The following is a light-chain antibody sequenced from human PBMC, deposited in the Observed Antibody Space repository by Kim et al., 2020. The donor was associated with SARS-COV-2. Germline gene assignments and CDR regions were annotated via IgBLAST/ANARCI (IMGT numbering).Light chain of an antibody. J-gene: IGLJ2*01. CDR3: QSYDSNQRVL. CDR1: SGSIASNY. V-gene: IGLV6-57*03. Sequence: NFMLTQPHPVSESPGKTVTISCTRSSGSIASNYVQWYQQRPGSAPTTVIYEDNQRPSGVPDRFSGSIDSSSNSASLTISGLKTEDEADYYCQSYDSNQRVLFGGGTQLTVL. CDR2: EDN.